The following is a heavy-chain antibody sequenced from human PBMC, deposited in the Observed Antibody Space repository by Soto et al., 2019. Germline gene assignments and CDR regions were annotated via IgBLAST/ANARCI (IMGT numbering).Heavy chain of an antibody. CDR3: AKDLARADCSSTSCYLSDAFDI. CDR2: ISGSGGST. CDR1: GFTFSSYA. D-gene: IGHD2-2*01. Sequence: PGGSLRLSCAASGFTFSSYAMSWVRQAPGKGLEWVSAISGSGGSTYYADSVKGRFTISRDNSKNTLYLQMNSLRAEDTAVYYCAKDLARADCSSTSCYLSDAFDIWGQGTMVTVSS. J-gene: IGHJ3*02. V-gene: IGHV3-23*01.